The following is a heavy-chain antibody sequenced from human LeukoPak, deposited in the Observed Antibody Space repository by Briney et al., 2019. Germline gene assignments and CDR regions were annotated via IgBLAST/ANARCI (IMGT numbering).Heavy chain of an antibody. J-gene: IGHJ4*02. CDR1: GGSISSSSYY. Sequence: PSETLSLTCTVSGGSISSSSYYWSWIRQPPGKGLEWIGEINFGGSINYTPSLKSRVTISVDTSKNQFSLKLSSVTAADTAVYYCARGGNYGDYDGYFDYWGQGTLVTVSS. D-gene: IGHD4-17*01. CDR3: ARGGNYGDYDGYFDY. V-gene: IGHV4-39*07. CDR2: INFGGSI.